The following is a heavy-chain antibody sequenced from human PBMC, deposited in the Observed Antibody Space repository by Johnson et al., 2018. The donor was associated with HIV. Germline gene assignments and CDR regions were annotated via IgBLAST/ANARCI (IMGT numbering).Heavy chain of an antibody. D-gene: IGHD6-6*01. V-gene: IGHV3-15*01. CDR1: GFTFSNAW. CDR2: IKSKTDGGTT. J-gene: IGHJ3*02. Sequence: EVQLVESGGGLVQPGGSLRLSCAASGFTFSNAWMSWVRQAPGKGLEWVGRIKSKTDGGTTDYAAPVKGRFTISRDDSKNTLYLQMNSLKTEDTAVYYCTTDRYSSSSYDAFDIWGQGTMVTVSS. CDR3: TTDRYSSSSYDAFDI.